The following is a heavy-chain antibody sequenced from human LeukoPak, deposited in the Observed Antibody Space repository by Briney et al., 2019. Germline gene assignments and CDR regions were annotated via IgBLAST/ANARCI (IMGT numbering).Heavy chain of an antibody. CDR2: ISYDGSNK. Sequence: GRSLRLSCAASGYTFSSYGMHWVRQAPGKGLEWVAVISYDGSNKYYADSVKGRFTSSRDNSKYTLYLQMNSLRAEDTAVYYCAKDQVDLGYYYYYGMDVWGKGTRVTVSS. CDR1: GYTFSSYG. J-gene: IGHJ6*04. V-gene: IGHV3-30*18. CDR3: AKDQVDLGYYYYYGMDV. D-gene: IGHD3-9*01.